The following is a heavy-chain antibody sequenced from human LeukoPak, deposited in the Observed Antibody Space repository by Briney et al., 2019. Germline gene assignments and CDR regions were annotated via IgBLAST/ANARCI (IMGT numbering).Heavy chain of an antibody. V-gene: IGHV3-74*01. J-gene: IGHJ6*04. Sequence: GGSLRLSCAASGFTFSSYWIHWVRQAPGKGLVWVSGINSDGSNTNYADSVKGRFTISRDNAKNTLYLQMNSLRAEDTAVYYCARGNYYNMDVWGKGTTVTVSS. CDR3: ARGNYYNMDV. CDR2: INSDGSNT. D-gene: IGHD3-10*01. CDR1: GFTFSSYW.